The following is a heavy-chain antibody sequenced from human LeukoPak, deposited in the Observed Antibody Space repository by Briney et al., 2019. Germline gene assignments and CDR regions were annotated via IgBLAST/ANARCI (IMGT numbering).Heavy chain of an antibody. CDR3: AKWFNVVRGRYFDS. V-gene: IGHV4-4*02. D-gene: IGHD3-10*01. J-gene: IGHJ4*02. Sequence: SETLSLTCAVSGXSISSSNGWSWVRQPPGKGLAWTGEIYHSGSTNYNPSLKSRVTISVDKSKNQFSLKLSSVTAADTAVYYCAKWFNVVRGRYFDSWGQGTRVTVSS. CDR1: GXSISSSNG. CDR2: IYHSGST.